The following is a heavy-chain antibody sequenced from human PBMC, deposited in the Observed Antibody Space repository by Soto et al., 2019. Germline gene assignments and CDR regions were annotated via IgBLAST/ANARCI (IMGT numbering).Heavy chain of an antibody. CDR1: GFSFGSYS. V-gene: IGHV3-48*02. J-gene: IGHJ6*02. CDR3: ARLGYCSSATCKYYFYYYGMDV. CDR2: ISGRGTTT. Sequence: GSLSLSCEASGFSFGSYSMNWVRQAPGKGLEWVSFISGRGTTTYYADSVRGRFTVSRDNAKNSLSLEVNSLRDEDTAVYYCARLGYCSSATCKYYFYYYGMDVWGQGTTVTVSS. D-gene: IGHD2-2*01.